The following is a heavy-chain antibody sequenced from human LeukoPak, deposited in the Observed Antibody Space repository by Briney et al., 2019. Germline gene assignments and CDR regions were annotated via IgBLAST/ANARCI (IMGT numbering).Heavy chain of an antibody. J-gene: IGHJ4*02. CDR2: IHGSGNT. CDR1: DVSMTSHY. Sequence: SETLSLTCTVSDVSMTSHYWTWVRQPPGKGLEWIGYIHGSGNTNHNPSLKSRVTISRDTSKNQFSLKLSSVTAADTGVYYCARMTSFFDFGYWGQGTLVSVSS. V-gene: IGHV4-59*11. D-gene: IGHD2/OR15-2a*01. CDR3: ARMTSFFDFGY.